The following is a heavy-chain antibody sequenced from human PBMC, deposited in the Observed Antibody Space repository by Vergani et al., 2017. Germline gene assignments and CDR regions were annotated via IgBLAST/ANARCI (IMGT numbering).Heavy chain of an antibody. Sequence: QVQLVQSGAEVKKPGASVKVSCKASGYTFTSYGISWVRQAPGQGLEWMGWISAYNGNTNYAQKLQCRGTITADTSTDTAYMELSSLRSEDTAVYYCATDLFGKATGDRFDYWGQGTLVTVSS. D-gene: IGHD3-10*02. J-gene: IGHJ4*02. CDR1: GYTFTSYG. CDR3: ATDLFGKATGDRFDY. V-gene: IGHV1-18*01. CDR2: ISAYNGNT.